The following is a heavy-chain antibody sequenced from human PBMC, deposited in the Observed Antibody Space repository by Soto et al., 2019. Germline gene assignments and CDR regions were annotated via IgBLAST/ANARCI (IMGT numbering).Heavy chain of an antibody. CDR2: INHSGST. CDR3: ARAGFDP. J-gene: IGHJ5*02. Sequence: NPSETLSVTCAVYGGSFSGYYWSWIRQPPGKGLEWIGEINHSGSTNYNPSLKSRVTISVDTSKNHFSLKLTSVTAADTAVYYCARAGFDPWGQGTLVTVSS. CDR1: GGSFSGYY. V-gene: IGHV4-34*01.